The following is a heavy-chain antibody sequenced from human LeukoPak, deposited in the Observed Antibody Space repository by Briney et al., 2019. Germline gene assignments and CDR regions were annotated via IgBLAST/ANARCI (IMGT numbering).Heavy chain of an antibody. CDR3: ARSSIIRYFDWLQEYYFDY. D-gene: IGHD3-9*01. CDR1: GGSISSGSYY. CDR2: IYTSGST. Sequence: PSQTLSLTCTVSGGSISSGSYYWSWIRQPAGKGLEWIGRIYTSGSTNYNPSLKSRVTISVDTSKNQFSLKLSSVTAADTAVYYCARSSIIRYFDWLQEYYFDYWGRGTLVTVSS. J-gene: IGHJ4*02. V-gene: IGHV4-61*02.